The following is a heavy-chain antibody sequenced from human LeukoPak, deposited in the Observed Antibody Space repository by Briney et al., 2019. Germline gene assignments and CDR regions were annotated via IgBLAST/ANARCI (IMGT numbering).Heavy chain of an antibody. CDR3: ARVDYTRRFDY. V-gene: IGHV1-46*01. D-gene: IGHD2-2*02. CDR1: GYTFTSYY. CDR2: VNPSGGST. J-gene: IGHJ4*02. Sequence: ASVKVSCKASGYTFTSYYMHWVRQAPGQGLEWMGIVNPSGGSTSYAQKFQGRVTMTRDTSTSTVYMELSSLRSEDTAVYYCARVDYTRRFDYWGQGTLVTVSS.